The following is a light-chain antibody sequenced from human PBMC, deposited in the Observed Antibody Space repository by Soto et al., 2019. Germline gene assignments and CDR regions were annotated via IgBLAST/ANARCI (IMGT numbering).Light chain of an antibody. CDR1: QSVSSSY. Sequence: EIVLTQSPGTLSLSPGERATLSCRASQSVSSSYLAWYQQKPGQAPRLLIYDTSSRATGIPDRFSGSGSGTDFTLAISRLEPEDFAVYYCQQCGSSPSFGQGTRLEIK. CDR3: QQCGSSPS. J-gene: IGKJ5*01. V-gene: IGKV3-20*01. CDR2: DTS.